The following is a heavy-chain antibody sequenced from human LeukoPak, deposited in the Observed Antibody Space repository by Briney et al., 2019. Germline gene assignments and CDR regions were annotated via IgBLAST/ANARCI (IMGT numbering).Heavy chain of an antibody. J-gene: IGHJ4*02. CDR3: ARDKMVRGVSDY. D-gene: IGHD3-10*01. V-gene: IGHV1-2*06. Sequence: ASVKVSCKASGYAFIGYYMHWVRQAPGQGLEWMGRINPNSGGTNYAQKFQGRVTMTRDTSISTAYMELSRLRSDDTAVYYCARDKMVRGVSDYWGQGTLVTVSS. CDR2: INPNSGGT. CDR1: GYAFIGYY.